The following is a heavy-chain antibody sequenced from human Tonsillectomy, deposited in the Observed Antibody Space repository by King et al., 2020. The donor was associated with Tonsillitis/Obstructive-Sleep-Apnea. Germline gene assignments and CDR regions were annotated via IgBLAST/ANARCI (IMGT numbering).Heavy chain of an antibody. CDR2: INPNSGAT. CDR3: ARVSIFLRYDFYYFDY. CDR1: GYTFTGYY. Sequence: VQLVQSGAEVKKPGASVKVSCKASGYTFTGYYAHWVRQVPGQGLEWMGRINPNSGATDYAQKFQGRVTMTSETSSSTACMELTRLRSDDTAGYYCARVSIFLRYDFYYFDYWGQGPVVTVPS. V-gene: IGHV1-2*06. D-gene: IGHD3/OR15-3a*01. J-gene: IGHJ4*02.